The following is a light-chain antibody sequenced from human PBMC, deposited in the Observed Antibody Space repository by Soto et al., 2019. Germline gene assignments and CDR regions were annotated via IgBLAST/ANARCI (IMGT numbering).Light chain of an antibody. CDR1: TSDFGNYNL. J-gene: IGLJ3*02. V-gene: IGLV2-23*03. Sequence: QSALIQPASVSGTPGQSITISCIGTTSDFGNYNLVSWYQHYPGKAPKLIMYEGSRRPSGVSDRFSGSKSGGTASLTISGHQAEDEANYYCCSYAGNSAFVFGRGTKVIVL. CDR3: CSYAGNSAFV. CDR2: EGS.